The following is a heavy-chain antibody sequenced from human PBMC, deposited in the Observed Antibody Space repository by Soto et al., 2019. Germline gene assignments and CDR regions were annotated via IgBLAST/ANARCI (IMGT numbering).Heavy chain of an antibody. D-gene: IGHD1-7*01. Sequence: RGSLRLCCAASAFTFSSYGMHWVRQAPGKGQEWVAVISYDGSNKYYADSVKGRFTISRDNSKNTLYLQMNSLRAEDTAVYYCAKCLTGTPATTPDYWGQGTLVTVSS. J-gene: IGHJ4*02. CDR1: AFTFSSYG. CDR2: ISYDGSNK. V-gene: IGHV3-30*18. CDR3: AKCLTGTPATTPDY.